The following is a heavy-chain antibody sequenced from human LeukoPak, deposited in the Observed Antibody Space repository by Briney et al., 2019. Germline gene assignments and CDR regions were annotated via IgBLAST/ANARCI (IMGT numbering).Heavy chain of an antibody. D-gene: IGHD3-22*01. Sequence: PSETLSLTCTVSGGSISSYYWSWIRQPAGKGLEWIGRIYTSGSTNYNPSLKSRVTMPVDTSKNQFSLKLSSVTAADTAVYYCARDQWGYYDSSGYYYFDYWGQGTLVTVSS. CDR3: ARDQWGYYDSSGYYYFDY. CDR2: IYTSGST. CDR1: GGSISSYY. V-gene: IGHV4-4*07. J-gene: IGHJ4*02.